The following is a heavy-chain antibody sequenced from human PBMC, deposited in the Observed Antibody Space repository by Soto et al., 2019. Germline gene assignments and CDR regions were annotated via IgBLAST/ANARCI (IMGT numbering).Heavy chain of an antibody. J-gene: IGHJ3*02. CDR1: GFTFDDYA. CDR3: ARKGPPRDAFDI. CDR2: VLGGGGST. V-gene: IGHV3-23*01. Sequence: PGGSLRLSCAASGFTFDDYAMHWVRQAPGKGLEWVSGVLGGGGSTFYADSVKGRFTISRDNSKNTLYVQMNSLRAEDTAIYYCARKGPPRDAFDIWGQGTMVTVSS.